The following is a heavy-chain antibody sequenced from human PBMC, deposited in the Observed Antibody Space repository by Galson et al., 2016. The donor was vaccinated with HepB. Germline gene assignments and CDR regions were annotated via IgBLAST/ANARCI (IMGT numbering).Heavy chain of an antibody. V-gene: IGHV3-21*04. Sequence: SLRLSCAASGFAFSVYGMHWVRQAPGKGLEWVSSISTFGSFMYYADSLKGRFTISRDDAKNSLFLQMDGLRAEDTAVYYCAKVPTSVAGIDFDCWGQGTLVTVSS. D-gene: IGHD6-19*01. CDR3: AKVPTSVAGIDFDC. CDR2: ISTFGSFM. J-gene: IGHJ4*02. CDR1: GFAFSVYG.